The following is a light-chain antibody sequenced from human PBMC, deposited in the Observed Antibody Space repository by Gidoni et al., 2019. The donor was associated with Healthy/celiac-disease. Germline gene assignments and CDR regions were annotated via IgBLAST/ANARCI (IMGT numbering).Light chain of an antibody. CDR2: DAS. CDR1: QDLSNY. CDR3: QQYDNLPPFP. V-gene: IGKV1-33*01. Sequence: DIQMTQSPSSLSASVGDRVTITCQASQDLSNYLNWYQQKPGKAPKLLIYDASNLETGVPSRFSGSGSGTDFTFTISSLQPEDIATYYCQQYDNLPPFPFGPGTKVDIK. J-gene: IGKJ3*01.